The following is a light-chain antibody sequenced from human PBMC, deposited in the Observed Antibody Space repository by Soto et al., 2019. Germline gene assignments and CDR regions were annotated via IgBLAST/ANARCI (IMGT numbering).Light chain of an antibody. V-gene: IGKV3-15*01. J-gene: IGKJ1*01. CDR2: GAS. CDR3: QQYNNWPRT. Sequence: EVVMTQSPVTLSVSPGERATLSCRAGQSVSSNLAWYQQKPGQAPRLLIYGASSRATGIPARFSGSGSGTEFTLTISSLQSEDFAIYYCQQYNNWPRTFGQGTKVDI. CDR1: QSVSSN.